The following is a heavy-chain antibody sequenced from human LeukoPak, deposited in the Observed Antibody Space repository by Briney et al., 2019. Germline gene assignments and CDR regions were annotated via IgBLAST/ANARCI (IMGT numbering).Heavy chain of an antibody. CDR3: ARGFRNCSSTTCYGGYYFDY. J-gene: IGHJ4*02. CDR1: GDSISSSSYY. V-gene: IGHV4-39*02. Sequence: PSETLSLTCTVSGDSISSSSYYWGWIRQPPGTGLEWIGCIYYSGSTYYNPSLKSRVTISVDSSKNHFSLRLSSVTAADTAVYYCARGFRNCSSTTCYGGYYFDYWGQGTLVTVSS. D-gene: IGHD2-2*01. CDR2: IYYSGST.